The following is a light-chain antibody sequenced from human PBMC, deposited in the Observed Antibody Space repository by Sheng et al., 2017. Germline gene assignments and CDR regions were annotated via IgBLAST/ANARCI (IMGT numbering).Light chain of an antibody. CDR2: KAS. Sequence: DIQMTQSPSTLSASVGDRVTITCRASQSISSWLAWYQQKPGKAPKLLIYKASSLESGVPSRFSGSGSGTEFTLTISSLQPDDFATYYCQQYNSYSPLPTFGQGTKVEIK. CDR3: QQYNSYSPLPT. V-gene: IGKV1-5*03. J-gene: IGKJ1*01. CDR1: QSISSW.